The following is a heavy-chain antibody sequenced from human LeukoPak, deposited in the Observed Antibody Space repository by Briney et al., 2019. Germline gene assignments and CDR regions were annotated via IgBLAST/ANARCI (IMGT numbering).Heavy chain of an antibody. J-gene: IGHJ4*02. D-gene: IGHD1-26*01. CDR3: ARDRGGVGASIY. CDR1: GGTFSSYT. Sequence: ASVKVSCKASGGTFSSYTISWVRQAPGQGNEWMGRIIPILGIANYAQKFQGRVTITADKSTSTDYMELSSLRSEDTAVYYCARDRGGVGASIYWGQGTLVTVSS. CDR2: IIPILGIA. V-gene: IGHV1-69*04.